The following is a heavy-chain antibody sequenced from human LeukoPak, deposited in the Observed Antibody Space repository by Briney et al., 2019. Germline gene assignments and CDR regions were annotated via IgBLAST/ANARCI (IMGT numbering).Heavy chain of an antibody. J-gene: IGHJ4*02. CDR1: GYTFTDYY. CDR2: VDPADGTT. Sequence: GASVKVSCKASGYTFTDYYIHWVQQAPGKGLEWMGRVDPADGTTKYVKKFQGRLTVGADTSTDTAYMELTSLTSEDTSLYYCAIGDYWGQGTLVTVSS. CDR3: AIGDY. V-gene: IGHV1-69-2*01.